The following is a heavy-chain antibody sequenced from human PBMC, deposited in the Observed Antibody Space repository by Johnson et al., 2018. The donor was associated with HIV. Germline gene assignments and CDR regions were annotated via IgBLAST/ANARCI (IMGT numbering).Heavy chain of an antibody. CDR1: GFTFSSYT. V-gene: IGHV3-30-3*01. Sequence: QVQLVESGGGVVQPGRSLRLSCAASGFTFSSYTIHWVRQAPGKGLEWVAVISYDGSNKYYAGSVKGRFTISRDNSKNTLYLQMNSLRAEDTAVYYCARGSYNFWSGEREAFDIWGQGTMVTVSS. J-gene: IGHJ3*02. D-gene: IGHD3-3*01. CDR2: ISYDGSNK. CDR3: ARGSYNFWSGEREAFDI.